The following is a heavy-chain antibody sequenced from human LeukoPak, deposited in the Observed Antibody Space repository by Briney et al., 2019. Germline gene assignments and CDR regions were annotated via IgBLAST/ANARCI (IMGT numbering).Heavy chain of an antibody. J-gene: IGHJ4*02. CDR3: PRSRSGRREL. V-gene: IGHV3-74*01. D-gene: IGHD1-26*01. CDR1: GFTFSNYG. Sequence: TGGSLRLSCAGSGFTFSNYGVQWLRHAPGKGLVWVSRINEDGSRTDYADFVKGRFTISRDKAKNTLYLQMNSLSAEDTAMYYCPRSRSGRRELWSQGTLGTVSP. CDR2: INEDGSRT.